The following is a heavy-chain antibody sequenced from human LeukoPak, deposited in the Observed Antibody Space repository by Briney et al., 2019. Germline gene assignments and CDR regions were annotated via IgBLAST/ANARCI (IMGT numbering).Heavy chain of an antibody. CDR3: VQNIPGTVEH. CDR1: GGSISSRSYY. CDR2: IYSSGAT. J-gene: IGHJ1*01. V-gene: IGHV4-39*01. Sequence: PSETLSLTCTVSGGSISSRSYYWGWIRQPPGKGLECIGNIYSSGATYYNPSLKSRLTIPLDTSKSQFSLRLSSVTAADTAVYYCVQNIPGTVEHWGQGALVTVSS. D-gene: IGHD1-7*01.